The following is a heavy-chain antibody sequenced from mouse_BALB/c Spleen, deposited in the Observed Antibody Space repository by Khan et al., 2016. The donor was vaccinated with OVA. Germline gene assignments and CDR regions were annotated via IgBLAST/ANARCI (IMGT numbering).Heavy chain of an antibody. J-gene: IGHJ2*01. CDR3: ARWCRRWDFDN. Sequence: QVQLQQSGAELAKPGASVKMSCKASGYTFVNYWILWVRQRPGQGLEWIGYINPSIAYTENNQNFKDKATLTADKSSNTAYMQLNSLTSEDSAVFYCARWCRRWDFDNGGQGTTLTVSS. CDR2: INPSIAYT. CDR1: GYTFVNYW. V-gene: IGHV1-7*01. D-gene: IGHD1-1*01.